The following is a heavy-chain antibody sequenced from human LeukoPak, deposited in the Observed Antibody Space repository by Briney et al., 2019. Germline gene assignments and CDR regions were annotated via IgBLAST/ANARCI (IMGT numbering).Heavy chain of an antibody. CDR2: IKFDGSEK. CDR3: AGSPHDAFDI. J-gene: IGHJ3*02. D-gene: IGHD6-13*01. V-gene: IGHV3-7*01. Sequence: GGSLRLSCAASGFTFSNYWMSWVRQAPGKGLEWVANIKFDGSEKFYVDSVKGRFTISRDNAKNSLYLQMNSLRAEDTAVYYCAGSPHDAFDIWGQGTMVTVSS. CDR1: GFTFSNYW.